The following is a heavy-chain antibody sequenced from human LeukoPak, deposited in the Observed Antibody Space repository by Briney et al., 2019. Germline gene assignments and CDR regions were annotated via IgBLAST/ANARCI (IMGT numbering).Heavy chain of an antibody. CDR1: GFTFSSYA. V-gene: IGHV3-23*01. D-gene: IGHD6-19*01. Sequence: GGSLRLSCAASGFTFSSYAMSWVRQAPGKGLEWVSAISGSGGSTYYADSVKGRFTISRDNSKNTLYLQMNSLRAEDTAVYYCXXXXXXXIAVAGTGIWGQGTLVTVSS. CDR2: ISGSGGST. CDR3: XXXXXXXIAVAGTGI. J-gene: IGHJ4*02.